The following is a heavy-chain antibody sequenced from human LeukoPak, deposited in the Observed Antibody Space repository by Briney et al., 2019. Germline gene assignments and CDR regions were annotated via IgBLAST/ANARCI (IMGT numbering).Heavy chain of an antibody. CDR1: GFTFSSHG. J-gene: IGHJ4*02. Sequence: PGRSLRLSCAASGFTFSSHGMQWVRQAPGKGLEWVANIKQDGSEKYYVDSVKGRFTISRDNAKNSLYLQMNSLRAEDTAVYYCARDRVKSAYYYDSSGYYGGYWGQGTLVTVSS. CDR3: ARDRVKSAYYYDSSGYYGGY. D-gene: IGHD3-22*01. V-gene: IGHV3-7*01. CDR2: IKQDGSEK.